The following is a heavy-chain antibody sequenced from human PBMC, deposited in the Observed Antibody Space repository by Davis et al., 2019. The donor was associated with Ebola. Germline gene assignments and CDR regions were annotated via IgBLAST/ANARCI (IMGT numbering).Heavy chain of an antibody. CDR2: ISSSGNTI. CDR1: GFTFTSFS. Sequence: PGGSLRLSCTASGFTFTSFSLNWVRQTPGKGLEWLSYISSSGNTIYYADSVKGRFTISRDSAKNSLYLQMNSLRAEVTAVYYCARKRSFDYWGQGTLVTVSS. D-gene: IGHD6-25*01. V-gene: IGHV3-48*01. CDR3: ARKRSFDY. J-gene: IGHJ4*02.